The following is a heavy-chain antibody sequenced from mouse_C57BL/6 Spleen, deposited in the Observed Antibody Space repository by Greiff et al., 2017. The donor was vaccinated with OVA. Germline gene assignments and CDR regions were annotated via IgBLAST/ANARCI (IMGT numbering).Heavy chain of an antibody. CDR1: GYAFSSSW. V-gene: IGHV1-82*01. CDR3: AREGGSGDVDY. D-gene: IGHD3-2*02. CDR2: IYPGDGDT. J-gene: IGHJ2*01. Sequence: VQLQQSGPELVKPGASVKISCKASGYAFSSSWMNWVKQRPGKGLEWIGRIYPGDGDTNYNGKFKGKATLTADKSSSTAYMQLSSLKSEDAAVYFCAREGGSGDVDYWGQGTTLTVSS.